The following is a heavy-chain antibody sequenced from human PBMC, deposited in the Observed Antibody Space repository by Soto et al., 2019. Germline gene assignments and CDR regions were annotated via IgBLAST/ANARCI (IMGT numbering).Heavy chain of an antibody. Sequence: EVQLVESGGGVVQPGGSLRLSCAASGFTVSSNYMSWVRQAPGKGLEWVSVIYSGGSTYYADSVKGRFTTSRDNSKNTLYLQMNSLRAEDTAVYYCARDFGGRHPSDYWGQGTLVTVSS. CDR1: GFTVSSNY. V-gene: IGHV3-66*01. D-gene: IGHD3-16*01. J-gene: IGHJ4*02. CDR2: IYSGGST. CDR3: ARDFGGRHPSDY.